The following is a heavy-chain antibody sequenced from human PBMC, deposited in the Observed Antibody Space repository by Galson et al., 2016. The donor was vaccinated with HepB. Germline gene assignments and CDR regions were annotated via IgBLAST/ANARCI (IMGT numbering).Heavy chain of an antibody. D-gene: IGHD3-10*01. Sequence: SLRLSCATSGFIFNNAWMNWVRQAPGKGLEWVGRIRSKTDGGTTDYAAPVKGRFTISRDDSKNTLYLQMNSLKTEDTAVYYCTPVFGYGSADYLGQGTLVTVSS. J-gene: IGHJ4*02. V-gene: IGHV3-15*07. CDR1: GFIFNNAW. CDR3: TPVFGYGSADY. CDR2: IRSKTDGGTT.